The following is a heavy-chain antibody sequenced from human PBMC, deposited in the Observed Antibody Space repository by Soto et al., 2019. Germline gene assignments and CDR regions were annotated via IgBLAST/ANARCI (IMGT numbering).Heavy chain of an antibody. V-gene: IGHV4-31*03. CDR2: IYDSGSA. J-gene: IGHJ6*03. D-gene: IGHD1-26*01. CDR3: ARGILRPNHYMDV. Sequence: QVQLQESGTGLFKPSQTLSLTCIVSGDSISRGGYFWSCIRQHAGKGLEWSGYIYDSGSAFYRPSLKSRVTMSVDTSKNQFSLNLRSVTAADTAVFYCARGILRPNHYMDVWGKGTAVAVSS. CDR1: GDSISRGGYF.